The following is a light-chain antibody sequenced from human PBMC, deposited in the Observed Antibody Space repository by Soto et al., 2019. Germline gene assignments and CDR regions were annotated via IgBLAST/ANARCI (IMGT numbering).Light chain of an antibody. J-gene: IGLJ3*02. V-gene: IGLV2-14*02. CDR1: SSGVGSYNL. Sequence: QSALTQPASVSGSPGQSVTISCTGTSSGVGSYNLVSWYQQHPGKAPKLIIFEGSKGPSGVPDRFSGSKSGTSASLAISGLQSEDEADYYCAVWDDRPNGNWVFGGGTKLTVL. CDR3: AVWDDRPNGNWV. CDR2: EGS.